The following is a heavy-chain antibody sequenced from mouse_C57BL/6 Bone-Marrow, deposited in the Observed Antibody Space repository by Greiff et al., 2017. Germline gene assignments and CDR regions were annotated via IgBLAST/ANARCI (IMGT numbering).Heavy chain of an antibody. J-gene: IGHJ3*01. Sequence: EVQLVESGGDLVKPGGSLKLSCAASGFTFSSYGMSWVRQTPDKRLEWVATISSGGGYTYYPDSVKGRFTISRDNAKNTLYLQMSSLKSEDTAMYYCARQGLYYYGSTAYWGQGTLVTVSA. CDR3: ARQGLYYYGSTAY. D-gene: IGHD1-1*01. CDR1: GFTFSSYG. CDR2: ISSGGGYT. V-gene: IGHV5-6*01.